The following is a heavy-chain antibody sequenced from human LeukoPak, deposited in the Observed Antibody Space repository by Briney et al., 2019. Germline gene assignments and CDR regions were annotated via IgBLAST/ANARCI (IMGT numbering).Heavy chain of an antibody. Sequence: SETLSLTCTVSGGSISIYYWSWIRQPAGKGLEWIGHIYTSGSTNYNPSLKSRVTMSVDTSKNQFSLKLSSVTAADTAVYYCARGPTTVTRAFDYWGQGTLVTVSS. D-gene: IGHD4-17*01. CDR2: IYTSGST. V-gene: IGHV4-4*07. CDR1: GGSISIYY. CDR3: ARGPTTVTRAFDY. J-gene: IGHJ4*02.